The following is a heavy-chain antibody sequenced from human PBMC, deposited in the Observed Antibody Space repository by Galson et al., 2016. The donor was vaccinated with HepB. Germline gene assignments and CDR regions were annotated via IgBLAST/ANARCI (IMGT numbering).Heavy chain of an antibody. Sequence: SLRLSCATSGFTFSTYGLHWVRQAAGKGLEWVAVIWFDGSKQYYADSVKGRFTITRDKSTNTLYLQMNSLSAEDTAVYYGARPGPDSYYFNAMDVWGQGTTVTVSS. J-gene: IGHJ6*02. D-gene: IGHD1-14*01. CDR3: ARPGPDSYYFNAMDV. CDR2: IWFDGSKQ. CDR1: GFTFSTYG. V-gene: IGHV3-33*01.